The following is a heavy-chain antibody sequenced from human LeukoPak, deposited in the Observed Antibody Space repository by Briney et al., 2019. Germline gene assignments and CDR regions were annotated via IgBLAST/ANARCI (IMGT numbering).Heavy chain of an antibody. J-gene: IGHJ5*02. CDR2: IYWDDDK. Sequence: SGPTLVNPTQTLTLTCSFSGFSLSSSGVGVGWIRQPPGKALEWLALIYWDDDKRYSPSLKSRLTITKDTSKNQVVLTMTNTDPVDTATYYCAHSPYTNRPKWFDPWGQGTLVTVSS. CDR1: GFSLSSSGVG. V-gene: IGHV2-5*02. CDR3: AHSPYTNRPKWFDP. D-gene: IGHD2-2*02.